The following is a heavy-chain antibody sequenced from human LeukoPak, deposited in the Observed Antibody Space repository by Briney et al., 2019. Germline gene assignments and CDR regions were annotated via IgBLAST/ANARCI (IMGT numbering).Heavy chain of an antibody. Sequence: SVKVSCKASGGTFSSYAISWVRQAPGQGLEWMGGIIPIFGTANYAQKFQGRVTITADESTSTAYMELSSLSSEDTAVYYCALTGVVPAAMLFDYWGQGTLVTVSS. CDR3: ALTGVVPAAMLFDY. CDR1: GGTFSSYA. D-gene: IGHD2-2*01. J-gene: IGHJ4*02. V-gene: IGHV1-69*01. CDR2: IIPIFGTA.